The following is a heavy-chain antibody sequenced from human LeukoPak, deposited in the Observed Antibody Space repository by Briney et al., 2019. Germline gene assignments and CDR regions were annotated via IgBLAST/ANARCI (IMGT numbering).Heavy chain of an antibody. CDR1: GYTFTSYY. Sequence: ASVKVSCKASGYTFTSYYMHWVRQAPGQGLEWMGIINPSGGSTSYAQKFQGRVTMTRDTSTSTVYMELSSLRSEDTDVYYCARDVLLWFGEEDWFDPWGQGTLVTVSS. CDR3: ARDVLLWFGEEDWFDP. J-gene: IGHJ5*02. D-gene: IGHD3-10*01. CDR2: INPSGGST. V-gene: IGHV1-46*03.